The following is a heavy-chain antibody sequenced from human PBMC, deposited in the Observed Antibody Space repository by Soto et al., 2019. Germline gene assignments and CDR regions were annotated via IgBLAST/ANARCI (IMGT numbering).Heavy chain of an antibody. CDR1: GFTFISSS. V-gene: IGHV3-23*01. D-gene: IGHD2-2*01. Sequence: AGGSLIRSCAASGFTFISSSMSCVRQAPGQCLEWVSAIRDGGGSTYYADSVKGRFTISGDKSKNTLSLQLNRLRAEDTAAYYCAEAGALGYCRSTSWFTLSYYGMDVWGQGTPVTVS. J-gene: IGHJ6*02. CDR2: IRDGGGST. CDR3: AEAGALGYCRSTSWFTLSYYGMDV.